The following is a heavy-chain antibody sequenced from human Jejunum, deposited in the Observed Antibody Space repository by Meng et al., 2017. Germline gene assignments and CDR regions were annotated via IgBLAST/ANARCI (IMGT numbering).Heavy chain of an antibody. Sequence: GESLKIACVASGFTFSSYSMSWVRQAPGKGLEWVSSISSSSSYIFQADSVKGRFTISRDNAKNSLYLQMNSLRAEDTAVYFCATSALGYCSTVSCPNYWGQGTLVTVSS. J-gene: IGHJ4*02. CDR2: ISSSSSYI. D-gene: IGHD2-2*01. CDR1: GFTFSSYS. CDR3: ATSALGYCSTVSCPNY. V-gene: IGHV3-21*06.